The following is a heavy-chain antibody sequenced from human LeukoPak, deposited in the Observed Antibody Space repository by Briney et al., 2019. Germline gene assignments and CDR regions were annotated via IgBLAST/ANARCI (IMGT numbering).Heavy chain of an antibody. D-gene: IGHD6-13*01. J-gene: IGHJ6*02. V-gene: IGHV1-18*01. CDR2: ISAYNGNT. Sequence: ASVKVSCKASGYTFASYGISWVRQAPGQGLERMGWISAYNGNTNYAQKLQGRVTMTTDTSTSTAYMELRSLRSDDTAVYYCARDRSSSWYGAYYYYGMDVWGQGTTVTVSS. CDR1: GYTFASYG. CDR3: ARDRSSSWYGAYYYYGMDV.